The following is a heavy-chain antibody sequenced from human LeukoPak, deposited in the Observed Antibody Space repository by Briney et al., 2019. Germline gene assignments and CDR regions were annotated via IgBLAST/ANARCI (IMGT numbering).Heavy chain of an antibody. J-gene: IGHJ4*02. CDR1: GGTFSSYA. D-gene: IGHD6-13*01. Sequence: GASAKVSCKASGGTFSSYAISWVRQAPGQGLEWMGGIIPIFGTANYAQKFQGRVTITADKSTSTAYMELSSLRSEDTAVYYCARESRGSSSALDYWGQGTLVTVSS. CDR3: ARESRGSSSALDY. V-gene: IGHV1-69*06. CDR2: IIPIFGTA.